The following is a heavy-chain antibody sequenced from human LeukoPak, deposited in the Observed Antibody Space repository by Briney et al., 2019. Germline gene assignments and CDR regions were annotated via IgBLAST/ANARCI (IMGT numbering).Heavy chain of an antibody. CDR2: IYYRGTT. D-gene: IGHD5-18*01. Sequence: PSQTLSLTCAVSGGSIIGGYYWSWIRPHPGKGLEWIGYIYYRGTTFYNPSLKSRVTMSVDTSNNQFSLKLTSMTAADTAVYYCARDTGGYNFGYIRYFDLWGRGTLVTVSS. CDR3: ARDTGGYNFGYIRYFDL. CDR1: GGSIIGGYY. V-gene: IGHV4-31*11. J-gene: IGHJ2*01.